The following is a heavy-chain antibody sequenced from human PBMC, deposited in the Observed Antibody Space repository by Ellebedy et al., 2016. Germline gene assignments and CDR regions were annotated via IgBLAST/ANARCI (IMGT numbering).Heavy chain of an antibody. CDR1: GFTFINSA. Sequence: SVKVSXXASGFTFINSAVQWVRQARGQRLEWIGWIAVRSGNTNYAQQFQERVTITRDMSTDTAYMEVSSLRSEDTAVYYCARDRYSGSYVMDVWGKGTTVTVSS. J-gene: IGHJ6*03. D-gene: IGHD1-26*01. CDR3: ARDRYSGSYVMDV. CDR2: IAVRSGNT. V-gene: IGHV1-58*01.